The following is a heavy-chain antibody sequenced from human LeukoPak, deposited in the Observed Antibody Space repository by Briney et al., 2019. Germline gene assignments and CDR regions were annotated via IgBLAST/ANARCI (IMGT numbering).Heavy chain of an antibody. V-gene: IGHV3-23*01. CDR2: ISGSGGST. Sequence: GGSLRLSCAASGFTFSSYAMSWVRQAPGKGLEWVSAISGSGGSTYYADSVKGRFTISRDNSKNTLYLQMNSLRAEGTAVYYCAKDYRKNQQTTSNYFDYWGQGTLVTVSS. D-gene: IGHD1-14*01. J-gene: IGHJ4*02. CDR1: GFTFSSYA. CDR3: AKDYRKNQQTTSNYFDY.